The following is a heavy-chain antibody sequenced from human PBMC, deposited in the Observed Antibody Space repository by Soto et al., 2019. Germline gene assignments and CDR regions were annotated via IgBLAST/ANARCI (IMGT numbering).Heavy chain of an antibody. CDR2: INHSGST. V-gene: IGHV4-34*01. CDR1: GGSFSGYY. Sequence: SSETLSLTCAVYGGSFSGYYWSWIRQPPGKGLEWIGEINHSGSTNYNPSLKSRVTISVDTSKNQFSLKLSSVTAADTAVYYCARARFYCSGGSCSQNRWFDPWGQGTLVTVSS. J-gene: IGHJ5*02. D-gene: IGHD2-15*01. CDR3: ARARFYCSGGSCSQNRWFDP.